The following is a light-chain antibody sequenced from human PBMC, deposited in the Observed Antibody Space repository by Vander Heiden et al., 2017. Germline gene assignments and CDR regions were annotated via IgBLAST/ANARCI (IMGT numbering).Light chain of an antibody. CDR2: QDS. J-gene: IGLJ2*01. V-gene: IGLV3-1*01. CDR1: NLGDKY. Sequence: YELTQPLSVSVSPGQTASITCPADNLGDKYACWYQQKPGQSPVLVIYQDSKRPSGIPERFSGSNSGNTGTLTISGTQAMDEADYYCQAWDSSTAWVFGGGTKLTVL. CDR3: QAWDSSTAWV.